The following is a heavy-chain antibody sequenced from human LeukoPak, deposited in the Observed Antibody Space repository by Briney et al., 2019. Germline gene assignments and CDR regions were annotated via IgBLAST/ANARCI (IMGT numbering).Heavy chain of an antibody. CDR3: ARDGLETTIDY. Sequence: GGSLRLSCAASGFAFSNYAMHWVRQAPGKGLEWVAVISYDGSNKYYTDSVKGRFTISRDNSKNTLYLQMNSLRTEDTAVYYCARDGLETTIDYWGQGTLVTVSS. CDR2: ISYDGSNK. D-gene: IGHD1-14*01. J-gene: IGHJ4*02. V-gene: IGHV3-30-3*01. CDR1: GFAFSNYA.